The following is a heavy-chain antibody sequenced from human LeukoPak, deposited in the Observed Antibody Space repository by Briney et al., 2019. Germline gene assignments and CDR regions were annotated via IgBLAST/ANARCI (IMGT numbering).Heavy chain of an antibody. CDR3: ARVMGYCSSTSCYGNNFDY. Sequence: KSSETLSLTCTVSGGSISSGDFYWSWVRQHPEKGLEWIGYIYYSGTAYYNPSLKSRVTMSVDTSKNQFSLKLSSVTAADTAVYYCARVMGYCSSTSCYGNNFDYWGQGTLVTVSS. J-gene: IGHJ4*02. V-gene: IGHV4-31*03. CDR1: GGSISSGDFY. D-gene: IGHD2-2*01. CDR2: IYYSGTA.